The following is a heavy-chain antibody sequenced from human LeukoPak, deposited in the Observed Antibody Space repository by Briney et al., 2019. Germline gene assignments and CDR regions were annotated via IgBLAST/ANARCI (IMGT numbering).Heavy chain of an antibody. CDR3: AAESERWLLRS. J-gene: IGHJ4*02. D-gene: IGHD6-19*01. Sequence: SETLSLTCTVSGGSISSSSYYWGWIRQPPGKGLEWIGSIYYSGSTYYNPSLKSRVTISIDTSRNQFSLKLNSVTAADTAIYYCAAESERWLLRSWGQGTLVTVSS. V-gene: IGHV4-39*07. CDR1: GGSISSSSYY. CDR2: IYYSGST.